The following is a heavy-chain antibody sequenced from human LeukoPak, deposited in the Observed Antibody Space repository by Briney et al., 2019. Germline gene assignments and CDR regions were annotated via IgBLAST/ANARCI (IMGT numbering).Heavy chain of an antibody. J-gene: IGHJ4*02. V-gene: IGHV1-46*01. CDR2: INPSGGST. Sequence: GASVKVSCKASGYTLTSYYMHWVRQAPGQGLEWMGLINPSGGSTSYAQKFQGRVTMTRDTSTSTVYMELSSLRSEDTAVYYCAREAGIAARLVVYWGQGTLVTVSS. CDR1: GYTLTSYY. CDR3: AREAGIAARLVVY. D-gene: IGHD6-6*01.